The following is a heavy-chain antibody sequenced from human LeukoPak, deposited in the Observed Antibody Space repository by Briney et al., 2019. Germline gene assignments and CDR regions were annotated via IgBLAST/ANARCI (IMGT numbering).Heavy chain of an antibody. D-gene: IGHD3-9*01. Sequence: GGSLRLSCAASGFTFSSYAMHWVRQAPGKGLEWVAVISYDGSNKYYADSVKGRFTISRGNSKNTLYLQMNSLRGEDTAVYYCARDLNYDILTGYVGYFDYWGQGTLVTVSS. V-gene: IGHV3-30-3*01. CDR2: ISYDGSNK. CDR3: ARDLNYDILTGYVGYFDY. CDR1: GFTFSSYA. J-gene: IGHJ4*02.